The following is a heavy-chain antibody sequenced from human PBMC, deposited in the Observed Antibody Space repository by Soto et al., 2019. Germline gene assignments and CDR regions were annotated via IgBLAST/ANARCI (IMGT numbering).Heavy chain of an antibody. CDR1: GASVSSNGYH. D-gene: IGHD2-21*02. J-gene: IGHJ4*02. Sequence: QVQLQESGPGLLKPSETLSLTCTVSGASVSSNGYHWTWIRQPPGKGLEWIGQSGNTNDNPSLKSRITISVDTSKNQFSLTLSSVTAADTAVYYCAVYKEGGGGDGYWGLGTLVTVSS. CDR2: QSGNT. CDR3: AVYKEGGGGDGY. V-gene: IGHV4-61*08.